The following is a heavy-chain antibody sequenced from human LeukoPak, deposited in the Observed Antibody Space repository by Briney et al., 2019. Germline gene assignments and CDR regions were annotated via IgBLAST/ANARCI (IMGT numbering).Heavy chain of an antibody. J-gene: IGHJ4*02. CDR3: TRESGSYSQLGDY. V-gene: IGHV1-46*01. D-gene: IGHD1-26*01. Sequence: AASVTVSCTSSGYTFTSNYMHWVRQAPGQGLEWVGIINPSGGSTSYAPEFPGRVTMTRDTSTSTVYMELSRLRSEDTAVYCCTRESGSYSQLGDYWGQGTLVTVSS. CDR1: GYTFTSNY. CDR2: INPSGGST.